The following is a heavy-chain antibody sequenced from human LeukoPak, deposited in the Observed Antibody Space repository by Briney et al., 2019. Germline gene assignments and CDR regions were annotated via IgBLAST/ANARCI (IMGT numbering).Heavy chain of an antibody. CDR3: ARRLGGADVFDI. CDR1: GYSFSSYW. CDR2: LYPGDSDS. V-gene: IGHV5-51*01. Sequence: GESLKISCKGSGYSFSSYWIAWVRQMPGKGLEWMGILYPGDSDSKYSRSFQGQVTTSADKSINTAYLQWSSLKASDSAMYYCARRLGGADVFDIWGQGTMVTVSS. J-gene: IGHJ3*02. D-gene: IGHD3-16*01.